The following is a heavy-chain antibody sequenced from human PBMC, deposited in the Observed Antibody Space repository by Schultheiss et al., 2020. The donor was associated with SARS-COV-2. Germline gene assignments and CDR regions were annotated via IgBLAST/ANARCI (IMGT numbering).Heavy chain of an antibody. J-gene: IGHJ5*02. CDR1: GFTFSSYG. CDR3: ARAKRADVLRFLEWLPRWFDP. CDR2: ISYDGSNK. Sequence: GGSLRLSCAASGFTFSSYGMHWVRQAPGKGLEWVAVISYDGSNKYYADSVKGRFTISRDNAKNSLYLQMNSLRAEDTAVYYCARAKRADVLRFLEWLPRWFDPWGQGTLVTVSS. V-gene: IGHV3-30*03. D-gene: IGHD3-3*01.